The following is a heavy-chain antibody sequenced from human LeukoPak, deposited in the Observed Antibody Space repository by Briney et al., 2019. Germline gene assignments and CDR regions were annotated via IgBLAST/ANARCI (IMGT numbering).Heavy chain of an antibody. D-gene: IGHD2-2*01. Sequence: PGGSLRLSCAASGFTFGSYGMHWVRQAPGKGLEWVAFIRYDGSKKDYTDSVKGRFTISRDNSKNTLYLQMNSLRTEDTAVYYCAKDRIPAALMAFDIWGQGTMVTVSS. CDR1: GFTFGSYG. V-gene: IGHV3-30*02. J-gene: IGHJ3*02. CDR2: IRYDGSKK. CDR3: AKDRIPAALMAFDI.